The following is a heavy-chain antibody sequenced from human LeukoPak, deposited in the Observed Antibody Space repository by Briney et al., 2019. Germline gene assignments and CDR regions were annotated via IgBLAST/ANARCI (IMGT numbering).Heavy chain of an antibody. D-gene: IGHD3-22*01. Sequence: SETLSLTCTVYGGSISNSSYYWGWIRQPPGKGLEWIGSIYYSGSTYYNPSLKSRVTISVDTSKNQFSLKLSAVTAADTAVYYCARLGTYYYDSSGYYDYWGLGTLVTVSS. CDR1: GGSISNSSYY. V-gene: IGHV4-39*01. CDR3: ARLGTYYYDSSGYYDY. CDR2: IYYSGST. J-gene: IGHJ4*02.